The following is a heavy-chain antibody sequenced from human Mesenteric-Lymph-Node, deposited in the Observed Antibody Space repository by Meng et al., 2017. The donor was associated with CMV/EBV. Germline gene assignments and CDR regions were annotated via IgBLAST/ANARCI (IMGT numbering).Heavy chain of an antibody. Sequence: GESLKISCAASGFTFSNYGMHWVRQTPGKGLEWVALIWFEGSNMYYADSVKGRFAISRDNSESTLYLEMNSLRAEDTGVYYCAKEQPYYYDTSGYQVWGMDVWGQGTTVTVSS. D-gene: IGHD3-22*01. CDR3: AKEQPYYYDTSGYQVWGMDV. J-gene: IGHJ6*02. CDR1: GFTFSNYG. CDR2: IWFEGSNM. V-gene: IGHV3-33*06.